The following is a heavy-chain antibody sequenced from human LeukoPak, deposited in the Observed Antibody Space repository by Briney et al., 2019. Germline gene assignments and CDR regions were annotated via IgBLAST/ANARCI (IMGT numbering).Heavy chain of an antibody. Sequence: ALVKVSCKASGYTLTSYYTHCVRQAPGQGLEWMGVIYPDGAKANYAQKFQGRVTLTRDTSTSTLYMELSSLRSEDTAVSYRAPQPPSAGCFDLWGRGTLVIVSS. CDR1: GYTLTSYY. V-gene: IGHV1-46*01. CDR2: IYPDGAKA. D-gene: IGHD1-1*01. J-gene: IGHJ2*01. CDR3: APQPPSAGCFDL.